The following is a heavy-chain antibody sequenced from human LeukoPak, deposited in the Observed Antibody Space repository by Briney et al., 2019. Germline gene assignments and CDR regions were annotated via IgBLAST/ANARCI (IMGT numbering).Heavy chain of an antibody. CDR3: ARDQYYGMDV. J-gene: IGHJ6*02. V-gene: IGHV1-2*02. CDR1: GYTFTGYY. Sequence: ASVKVSCKASGYTFTGYYIHWVRQAPGQGLEWMGWFNPNSGGPNYAQKFQGRVTMTRDTSINTAYMEPSRLRPDDTAVYYCARDQYYGMDVWGQGTTVTVSS. CDR2: FNPNSGGP.